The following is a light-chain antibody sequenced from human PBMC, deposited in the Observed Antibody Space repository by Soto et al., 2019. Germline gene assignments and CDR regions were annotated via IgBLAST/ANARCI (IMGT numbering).Light chain of an antibody. CDR3: QQAESFPIT. V-gene: IGKV1-12*01. J-gene: IGKJ5*01. CDR2: AAF. Sequence: IQMTLSPSSVSAYVGDRVTISCRASEDINSRLAWYQQKPGNAPKLLIYAAFILQSGVPSRFSGYGSGTDFTLSISSIQPEDFATYYCQQAESFPITFGHRRRLEI. CDR1: EDINSR.